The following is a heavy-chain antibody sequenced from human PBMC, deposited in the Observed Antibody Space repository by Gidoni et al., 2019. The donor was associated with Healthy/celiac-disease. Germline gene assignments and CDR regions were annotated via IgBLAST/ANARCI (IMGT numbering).Heavy chain of an antibody. CDR1: GGTFSSYT. CDR3: ARDWEAVAGFAVD. Sequence: QVQLVQSGAEVKKPGSSVQVSCKASGGTFSSYTISWVRQAPGQGLEWMGRIIPILGIANYAQKFQGRVTITADKSTSTAYMELSSLRSEDTAVYYCARDWEAVAGFAVDWGQGTLVTVSS. V-gene: IGHV1-69*08. D-gene: IGHD6-19*01. J-gene: IGHJ4*02. CDR2: IIPILGIA.